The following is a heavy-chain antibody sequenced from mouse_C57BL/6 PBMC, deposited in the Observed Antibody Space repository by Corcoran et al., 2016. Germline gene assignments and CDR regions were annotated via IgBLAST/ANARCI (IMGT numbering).Heavy chain of an antibody. Sequence: EVQLQQSGPELVKPGASVKISCKASGYTFTDYYLNWVKQSHGKSLAWIGDINPNNGGTSYNQKFKGKATLTVDKSSSTAYMELRSLTSEDSAVYYCASYYGNYEAMDYWGQGTSVTVSS. D-gene: IGHD2-1*01. CDR1: GYTFTDYY. CDR3: ASYYGNYEAMDY. J-gene: IGHJ4*01. CDR2: INPNNGGT. V-gene: IGHV1-26*01.